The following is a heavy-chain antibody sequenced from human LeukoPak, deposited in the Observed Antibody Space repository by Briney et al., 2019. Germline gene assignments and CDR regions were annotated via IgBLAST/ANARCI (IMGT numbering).Heavy chain of an antibody. CDR1: GYTFTSYD. CDR3: ARTPVGTMVRGGLYYYGMDV. V-gene: IGHV1-8*01. CDR2: MNPNSGNT. Sequence: ASVKVSCEASGYTFTSYDINWVRQATGQGLEWMGWMNPNSGNTGYAQKFQGRVTMTRNTSISTAYMELSRLRSDDTAVYYCARTPVGTMVRGGLYYYGMDVWGQGTTVTVSS. J-gene: IGHJ6*02. D-gene: IGHD3-10*01.